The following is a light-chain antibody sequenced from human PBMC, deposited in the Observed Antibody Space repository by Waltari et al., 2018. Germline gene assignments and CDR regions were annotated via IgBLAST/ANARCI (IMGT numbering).Light chain of an antibody. Sequence: DIVMTQSPDSLAVSLGERATINRRSSQNALSDSSNRYLLSWFQPKPGQPPKLLIYWASTRESGVPDRFSGSGSGTDFTLTISSLQAEDVAVYYCHQYYSTPPMFTFGPGTKVDIK. V-gene: IGKV4-1*01. J-gene: IGKJ3*01. CDR1: QNALSDSSNRYL. CDR3: HQYYSTPPMFT. CDR2: WAS.